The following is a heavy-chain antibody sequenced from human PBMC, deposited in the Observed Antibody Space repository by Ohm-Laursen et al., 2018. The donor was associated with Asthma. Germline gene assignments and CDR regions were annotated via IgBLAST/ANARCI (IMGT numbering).Heavy chain of an antibody. V-gene: IGHV4-59*01. J-gene: IGHJ4*02. Sequence: GTLSLTCTVSGGSISTYYWSWIRQPPGKGLGWIGYIYYSGSTNYNPSLKSRVTISVDTSKNQFSLNLSSVTAADTAVYYCARQSGSYWWTDYWGQGTLVTVSS. CDR3: ARQSGSYWWTDY. CDR2: IYYSGST. D-gene: IGHD1-26*01. CDR1: GGSISTYY.